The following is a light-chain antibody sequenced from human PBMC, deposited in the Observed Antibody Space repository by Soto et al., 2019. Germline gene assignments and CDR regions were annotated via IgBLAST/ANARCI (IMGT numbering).Light chain of an antibody. J-gene: IGLJ1*01. Sequence: QSVLTQPASVSGSPGQSITISCTGTSGDVGSYSPVSWYQRLPGKAPKLIIYEVTKRPSGVSNRFSGSKSGNTASLTISGLQAEDEAEYSCCSYAGGDTLFLFGTGTKLTVL. CDR1: SGDVGSYSP. CDR2: EVT. V-gene: IGLV2-23*02. CDR3: CSYAGGDTLFL.